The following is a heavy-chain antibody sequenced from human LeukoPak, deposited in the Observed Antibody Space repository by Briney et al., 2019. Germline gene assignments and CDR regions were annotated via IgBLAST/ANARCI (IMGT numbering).Heavy chain of an antibody. V-gene: IGHV3-48*03. J-gene: IGHJ4*02. CDR3: ARGYRTMIVVAPIAPLDY. CDR1: GFTFSSYE. Sequence: GGSLRLSCAASGFTFSSYEMNWVRQAPGKGLEWVSYISSSGSTIYYADSVKGRFTISRDNAKNSLYLQMNSLRAEDTAVYYCARGYRTMIVVAPIAPLDYWGQGTLVTVSS. CDR2: ISSSGSTI. D-gene: IGHD3-22*01.